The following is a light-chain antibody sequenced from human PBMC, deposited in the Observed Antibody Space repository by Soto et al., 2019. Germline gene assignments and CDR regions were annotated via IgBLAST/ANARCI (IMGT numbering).Light chain of an antibody. Sequence: ILLTQSPGTLSLSPGDRATLSCRASQSLSNSFLAWYQQKPGQTPRLLISGASIRATDIPDRFSGSGSGTDFTLTISRLEPEDFAVYFCQQYGRLPISFGGGTRVEIK. CDR3: QQYGRLPIS. CDR2: GAS. V-gene: IGKV3-20*01. J-gene: IGKJ4*01. CDR1: QSLSNSF.